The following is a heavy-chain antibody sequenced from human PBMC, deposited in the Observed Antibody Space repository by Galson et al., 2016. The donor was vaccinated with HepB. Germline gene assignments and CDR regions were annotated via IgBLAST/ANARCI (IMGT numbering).Heavy chain of an antibody. CDR2: IHPRDSHT. D-gene: IGHD3-16*01. Sequence: QSGAEVKKPGESLKISCQGSGYIFNDYWIGWVRQMPGKGLEWMGRIHPRDSHTSYSPSFRGHVTFSIEKSLNTAFLQWTNLEASDSGTYFCARGIVGDGIDYWGQETLVTVSP. V-gene: IGHV5-10-1*01. CDR1: GYIFNDYW. J-gene: IGHJ4*02. CDR3: ARGIVGDGIDY.